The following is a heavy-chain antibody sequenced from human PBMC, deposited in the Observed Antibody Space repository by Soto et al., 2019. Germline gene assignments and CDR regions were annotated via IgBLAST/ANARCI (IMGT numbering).Heavy chain of an antibody. J-gene: IGHJ3*02. Sequence: ASVKVSCKASGGTFSSYAISWVRQAPGQGLEWMGGIIPIFGTANYAQKFQGRVTITADESTSTAYMELSSLIYEDTAVYYCARGVGNVRGADAFDIWGQGTMVTVSS. V-gene: IGHV1-69*13. D-gene: IGHD1-26*01. CDR2: IIPIFGTA. CDR3: ARGVGNVRGADAFDI. CDR1: GGTFSSYA.